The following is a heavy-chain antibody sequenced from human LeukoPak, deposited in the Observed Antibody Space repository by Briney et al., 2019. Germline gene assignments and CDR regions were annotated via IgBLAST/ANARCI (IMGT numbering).Heavy chain of an antibody. CDR3: ARAGYSYGALAYFDY. CDR2: IYYSGGT. J-gene: IGHJ4*02. Sequence: SEALSLTCTDSGSSISSYYWSWIRQPPGKGLEWIGYIYYSGGTNYNPSLTSRVAISVDTSTNQFSLMLSSVTAADTAVYYCARAGYSYGALAYFDYWGQRTPVTVSS. D-gene: IGHD5-18*01. V-gene: IGHV4-59*01. CDR1: GSSISSYY.